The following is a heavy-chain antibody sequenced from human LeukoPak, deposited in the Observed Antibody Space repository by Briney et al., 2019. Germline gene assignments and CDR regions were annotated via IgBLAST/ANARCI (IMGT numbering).Heavy chain of an antibody. CDR1: GDSVSSSTTG. J-gene: IGHJ3*02. CDR2: TYYRSKWYN. V-gene: IGHV6-1*01. Sequence: SQTLSLTCAISGDSVSSSTTGWNWIRQSPSRGLEWLGRTYYRSKWYNHYAPSVKSRITVNPDTSKNQFSLHLNSATPEDTAVYYCVRGGGAFDIWGRGTMATVSS. CDR3: VRGGGAFDI.